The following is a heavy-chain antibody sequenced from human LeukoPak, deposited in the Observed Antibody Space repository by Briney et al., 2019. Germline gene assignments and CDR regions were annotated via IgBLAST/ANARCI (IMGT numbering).Heavy chain of an antibody. CDR3: AKDRSSSWQVVKYFQH. J-gene: IGHJ1*01. D-gene: IGHD6-13*01. CDR1: GGTFSSYA. Sequence: SVKVSCKASGGTFSSYAISWVRQAPGQGLEWMGGIIPIFGTANYAQKFQGRVTITADESTSTAYMELSSLRSEDTAVYYCAKDRSSSWQVVKYFQHWGQGTLVTVSS. V-gene: IGHV1-69*01. CDR2: IIPIFGTA.